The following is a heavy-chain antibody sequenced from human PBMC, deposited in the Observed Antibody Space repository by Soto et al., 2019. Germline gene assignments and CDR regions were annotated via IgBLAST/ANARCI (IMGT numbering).Heavy chain of an antibody. D-gene: IGHD2-15*01. V-gene: IGHV3-66*01. CDR3: AVDIEVTGMGHYCFDC. CDR1: GFTVSSNY. CDR2: IYADGTT. J-gene: IGHJ4*02. Sequence: EVQLVDSGGGLVRTGGSLRLSCAASGFTVSSNYISWVRQAPGKGLEWVSVIYADGTTYYADSVKDRFTISRDNSKNSVSRQMSSLRAEDTAVYYCAVDIEVTGMGHYCFDCWGQGALVTVSS.